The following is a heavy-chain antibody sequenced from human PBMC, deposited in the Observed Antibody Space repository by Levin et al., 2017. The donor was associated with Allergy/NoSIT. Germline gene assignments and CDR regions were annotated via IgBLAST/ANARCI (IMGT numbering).Heavy chain of an antibody. Sequence: GGSLRLSCKASGYTFTSYGISWVRQAPGQGLEWMGWISAYNGNTNYAQKLQGRVTMTTDTSTSTAYMELRSLRSDDTAVYYCARVPRGTGLDVGGLVDYWGQGTLVTVSS. V-gene: IGHV1-18*01. D-gene: IGHD3-16*01. CDR1: GYTFTSYG. CDR3: ARVPRGTGLDVGGLVDY. J-gene: IGHJ4*02. CDR2: ISAYNGNT.